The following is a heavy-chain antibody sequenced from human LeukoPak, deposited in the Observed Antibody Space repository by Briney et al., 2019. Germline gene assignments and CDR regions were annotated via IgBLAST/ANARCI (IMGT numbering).Heavy chain of an antibody. CDR3: ARRLSTRSYYLDD. CDR1: GGSISTSSDY. CDR2: IYYSGTT. V-gene: IGHV4-39*01. Sequence: PSETLSLTCTVSGGSISTSSDYWGWICQPPGKGLEWIGDIYYSGTTNYNPSLKSRVTMSVDTSKNQFSLKLNSATAADTAVYYCARRLSTRSYYLDDWGQGTLVTVSS. D-gene: IGHD2/OR15-2a*01. J-gene: IGHJ4*02.